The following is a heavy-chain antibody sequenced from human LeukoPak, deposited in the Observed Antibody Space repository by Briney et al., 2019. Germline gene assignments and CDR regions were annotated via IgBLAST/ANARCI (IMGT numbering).Heavy chain of an antibody. J-gene: IGHJ4*02. Sequence: GESLKISCKASGYTFTSFYMHWVRQAPGQGLEWMGIINPSGGSTSYAQKFQGRVTMTRDTSTSTIYMELSSLRSEDTAVYYCATTNGIAAAGVFDYWGQGTLVTVSS. CDR2: INPSGGST. CDR3: ATTNGIAAAGVFDY. V-gene: IGHV1-46*01. CDR1: GYTFTSFY. D-gene: IGHD6-13*01.